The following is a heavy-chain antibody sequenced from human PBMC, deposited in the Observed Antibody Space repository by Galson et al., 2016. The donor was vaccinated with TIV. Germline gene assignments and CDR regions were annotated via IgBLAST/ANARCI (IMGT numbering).Heavy chain of an antibody. CDR2: IDPSGGTT. V-gene: IGHV1-46*01. Sequence: SVKVSCKASGYRFTGYYLHWVRQAPGQGPQWMGIIDPSGGTTTYAQKFQDRLAMTRDTSTSTAYMELRSLKSEDTAIYYCATFSGARDIFDYWGQGTLVTVSS. CDR3: ATFSGARDIFDY. CDR1: GYRFTGYY. J-gene: IGHJ4*02. D-gene: IGHD2-15*01.